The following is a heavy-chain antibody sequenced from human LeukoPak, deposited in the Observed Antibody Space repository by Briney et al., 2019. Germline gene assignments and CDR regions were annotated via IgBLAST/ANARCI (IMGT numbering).Heavy chain of an antibody. V-gene: IGHV3-48*02. Sequence: GGSLRLSCAASGFTFSSYSMNWVRQAPGKGLEWVSYISSSSSTIYYADSVKGRFTISRDNAKNSLYLQMNSLRDEDTAVYYCARDRSQNYYDSSGDYSDYWGQGTLVTVSS. CDR1: GFTFSSYS. CDR3: ARDRSQNYYDSSGDYSDY. D-gene: IGHD3-22*01. CDR2: ISSSSSTI. J-gene: IGHJ4*02.